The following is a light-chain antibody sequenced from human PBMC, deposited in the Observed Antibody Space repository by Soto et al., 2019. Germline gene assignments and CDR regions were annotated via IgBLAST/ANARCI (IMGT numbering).Light chain of an antibody. CDR2: GSS. V-gene: IGKV3-20*01. Sequence: EIVLTQSPGTLSLSPGERATLSCRASQSVSSRFFAWYQQKPGQAPRLLIYGSSSRATGIPDRFSGSGSGTDFTLTISRLEPEDFAVYYCQQYGTLPATFGPGTKVYIK. J-gene: IGKJ3*01. CDR1: QSVSSRF. CDR3: QQYGTLPAT.